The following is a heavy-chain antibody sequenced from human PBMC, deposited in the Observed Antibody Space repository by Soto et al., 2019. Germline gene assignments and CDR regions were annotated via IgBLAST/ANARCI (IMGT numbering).Heavy chain of an antibody. D-gene: IGHD3-10*01. CDR2: IIPIFGTA. J-gene: IGHJ6*02. V-gene: IGHV1-69*13. CDR3: ARLNSYGRCGELESYYGMDG. Sequence: SVKVSCKASGGTFSSYAISWVRQAPGQGLEWMGGIIPIFGTANYAQKFQGRVTITADESTSTAYMELSSLRSEDTAVYYCARLNSYGRCGELESYYGMDGWGQGTTVTVSS. CDR1: GGTFSSYA.